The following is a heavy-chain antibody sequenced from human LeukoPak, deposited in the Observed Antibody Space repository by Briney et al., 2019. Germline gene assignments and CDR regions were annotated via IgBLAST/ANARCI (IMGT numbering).Heavy chain of an antibody. J-gene: IGHJ4*02. CDR2: IIPILGIA. Sequence: ASVKVSCKASGGTFSSYAISWVRQAPGQGLEWMGRIIPILGIANYAQKFQGRVTITADKSTSTAYMELSSLRSEDTAVYYCARSLYSSGYFDYWGQGTLVTVSS. CDR3: ARSLYSSGYFDY. CDR1: GGTFSSYA. V-gene: IGHV1-69*04. D-gene: IGHD3-22*01.